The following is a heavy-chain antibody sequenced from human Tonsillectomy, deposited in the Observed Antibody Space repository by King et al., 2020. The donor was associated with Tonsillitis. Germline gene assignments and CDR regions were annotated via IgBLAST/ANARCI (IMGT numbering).Heavy chain of an antibody. CDR3: AKKSPGTAADGPDY. V-gene: IGHV3-30*18. J-gene: IGHJ4*02. CDR2: ISYDGSNG. CDR1: GFTFSSYG. D-gene: IGHD6-13*01. Sequence: VQLVESGGGVVQPGRSLRLSCAASGFTFSSYGMHWVRQAPGKGREWVAAISYDGSNGNSADSVKGRFTISRDNSKNTLYLQVNSLRAEDTAMYYCAKKSPGTAADGPDYWGQGTLVTVSS.